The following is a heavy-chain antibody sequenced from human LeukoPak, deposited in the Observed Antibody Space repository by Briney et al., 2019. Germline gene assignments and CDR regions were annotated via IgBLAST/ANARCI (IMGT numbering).Heavy chain of an antibody. D-gene: IGHD6-13*01. CDR2: INHSGST. CDR3: ARGYEAAAGTVFDY. Sequence: PSETLSLTCAVYGGSFSGYYWSWIRQPPGKGLEWIGEINHSGSTNYNPSLKSRVTISVDTSKNQFSLKLSSVTAADTAVYYCARGYEAAAGTVFDYWGQGTLVTVSS. V-gene: IGHV4-34*01. J-gene: IGHJ4*02. CDR1: GGSFSGYY.